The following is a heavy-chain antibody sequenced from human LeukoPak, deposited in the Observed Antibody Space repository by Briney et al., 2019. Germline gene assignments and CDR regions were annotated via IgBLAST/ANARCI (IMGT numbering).Heavy chain of an antibody. J-gene: IGHJ6*03. CDR2: IFSNDEK. CDR1: GFSLSNARMG. V-gene: IGHV2-26*01. Sequence: SGPTLVNPTETLTPTCTVSGFSLSNARMGVSWIRQPPGKALEWLAHIFSNDEKSYSTSLKSRLTISKDTPKSQVVLTMTNMVPVDTATYYCARIQDYEGAYMDVWGKGTTVTVSS. CDR3: ARIQDYEGAYMDV. D-gene: IGHD4-17*01.